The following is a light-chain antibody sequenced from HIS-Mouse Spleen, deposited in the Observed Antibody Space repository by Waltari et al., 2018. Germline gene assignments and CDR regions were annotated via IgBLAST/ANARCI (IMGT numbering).Light chain of an antibody. J-gene: IGLJ2*01. V-gene: IGLV2-23*01. CDR3: CSYAGSSTLV. CDR2: EGS. CDR1: SSDVGSYNL. Sequence: QSALTQPASVSGSPGQSITISCTGTSSDVGSYNLVSWYQQHPGKAAKLMIYEGSKPPGGVCHRFSGSKSGNTACLTISGLQAEDEADYYCCSYAGSSTLVFGGGTKLTVL.